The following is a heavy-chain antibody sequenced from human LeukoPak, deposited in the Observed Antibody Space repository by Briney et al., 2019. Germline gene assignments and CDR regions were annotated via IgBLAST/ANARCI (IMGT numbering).Heavy chain of an antibody. CDR3: ATGIVVAEGDVDY. CDR1: GYTFTSYA. J-gene: IGHJ4*02. Sequence: ASVKVSCKASGYTFTSYAMNWVRPAPGQGLEWMGWINTNTGNPTYAQGFTRRFVFSLDTSVSTAYLQISSLKAEDTAVYYCATGIVVAEGDVDYWGQGTLVTVSS. V-gene: IGHV7-4-1*02. D-gene: IGHD3-22*01. CDR2: INTNTGNP.